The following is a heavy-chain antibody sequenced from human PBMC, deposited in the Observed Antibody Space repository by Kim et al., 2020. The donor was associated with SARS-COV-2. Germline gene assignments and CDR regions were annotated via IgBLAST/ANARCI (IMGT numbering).Heavy chain of an antibody. V-gene: IGHV3-21*06. D-gene: IGHD2-21*02. CDR2: ISSDSHYI. CDR3: ARDCDGDCYATSGGYFDL. J-gene: IGHJ2*01. CDR1: GFSFSSIS. Sequence: GGSLRLSCVASGFSFSSISMDWVRQAPGKGLEWLSSISSDSHYIYYGESVKGRFTISRDNAKNSLFLQMDSLRAEDTAVYYCARDCDGDCYATSGGYFDLWGRGTLVTVSS.